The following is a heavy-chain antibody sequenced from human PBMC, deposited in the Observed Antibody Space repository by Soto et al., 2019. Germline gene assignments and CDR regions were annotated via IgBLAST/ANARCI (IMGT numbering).Heavy chain of an antibody. V-gene: IGHV5-10-1*01. D-gene: IGHD3-3*01. CDR3: ATTTLFGPFYYYYGMDV. CDR2: IDPSDSYT. Sequence: GDSLRISCKGSGYSCTSYWSSWVRQMPGKGLEWMGRIDPSDSYTNYSPSFQCHVTISADKSISTAYLQWSSLQASDTAMYYCATTTLFGPFYYYYGMDVWGQGTTVTFPS. J-gene: IGHJ6*02. CDR1: GYSCTSYW.